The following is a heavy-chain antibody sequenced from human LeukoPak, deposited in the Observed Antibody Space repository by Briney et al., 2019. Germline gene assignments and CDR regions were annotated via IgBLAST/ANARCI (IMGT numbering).Heavy chain of an antibody. CDR3: ARGEFDYYGSGSYDY. Sequence: SETLSLTCAVYGGSFSGYYWSWIRQPPGKGLEWIGEINHSGSTNYNPSLKSRVTISVDTSKNQFSLKLSSVTAADTAVCYCARGEFDYYGSGSYDYWGQGTLVTVSS. V-gene: IGHV4-34*01. CDR1: GGSFSGYY. CDR2: INHSGST. J-gene: IGHJ4*02. D-gene: IGHD3-10*01.